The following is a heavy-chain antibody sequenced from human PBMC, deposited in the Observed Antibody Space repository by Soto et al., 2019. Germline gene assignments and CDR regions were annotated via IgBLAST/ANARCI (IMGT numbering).Heavy chain of an antibody. Sequence: ASVKVSCKASGYTFTSYGISWVLQAPGQGLEWMGWISAYNGNTNYAQKLQGRVTMTTDTSTSTAYMELRSLRSDDTAVYYCASSRWSGTCMPFYGMDVWGQGTTVTVSS. D-gene: IGHD2-8*01. CDR3: ASSRWSGTCMPFYGMDV. CDR2: ISAYNGNT. V-gene: IGHV1-18*01. J-gene: IGHJ6*02. CDR1: GYTFTSYG.